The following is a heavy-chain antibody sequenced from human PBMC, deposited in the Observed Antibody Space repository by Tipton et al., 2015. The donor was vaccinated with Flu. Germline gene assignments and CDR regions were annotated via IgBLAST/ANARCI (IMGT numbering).Heavy chain of an antibody. J-gene: IGHJ4*02. CDR1: GYTFTGYY. CDR2: INPNSGGT. D-gene: IGHD2-21*01. CDR3: ARDNFVVGGYYFDY. Sequence: QLVQSGAEVEKPGASVKVSCRASGYTFTGYYMHWVRQAPGQGLEWMGWINPNSGGTNYAQKFQGRVTMTRDTSISTAYMELSRLRSDDTAVYYCARDNFVVGGYYFDYWGQGTLVTVSS. V-gene: IGHV1-2*02.